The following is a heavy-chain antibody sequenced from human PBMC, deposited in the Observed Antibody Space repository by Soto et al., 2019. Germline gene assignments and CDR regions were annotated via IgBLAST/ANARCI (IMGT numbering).Heavy chain of an antibody. CDR1: GFNFRSYA. D-gene: IGHD5-18*01. CDR2: IRASGDTT. CDR3: ENGGYTSYYDY. Sequence: PRGVLRLSCAASGFNFRSYAMTWVRQAPGKGLEWVSTIRASGDTTFYADSVKGRITISRDNSKNTVYLQMNTLAADDTDVYFCENGGYTSYYDYWRQRTLVPVSS. J-gene: IGHJ4*02. V-gene: IGHV3-23*01.